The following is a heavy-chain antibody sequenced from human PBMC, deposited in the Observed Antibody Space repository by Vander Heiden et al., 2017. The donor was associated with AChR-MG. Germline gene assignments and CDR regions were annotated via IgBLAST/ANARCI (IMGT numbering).Heavy chain of an antibody. J-gene: IGHJ3*02. CDR3: ARSYSSGWFDAFDI. Sequence: EVQLVESGGGLVQPGGSLRLSCAASGFTFTNYNRNWGRQAPGKGLEWVSYISSGSSTIYYADSVKGRFTISRDNAKSSLYLQMNSLRAEDTAVYYCARSYSSGWFDAFDIWGQGTLVTVSS. V-gene: IGHV3-48*01. CDR1: GFTFTNYN. CDR2: ISSGSSTI. D-gene: IGHD6-19*01.